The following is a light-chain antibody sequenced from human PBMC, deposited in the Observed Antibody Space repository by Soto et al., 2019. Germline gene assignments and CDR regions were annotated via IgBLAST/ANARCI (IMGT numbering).Light chain of an antibody. CDR3: QQWSIYSWT. Sequence: DIQMTQSPSSLSASVGDRVTIACRASQNIGVWLAWYQQKPGKVPSLLIYKTSTLEDGVPSRFSGTGSGTDFTLTIYNLQLDDVATYYCQQWSIYSWTFGQGTKVDI. J-gene: IGKJ1*01. CDR2: KTS. CDR1: QNIGVW. V-gene: IGKV1-5*03.